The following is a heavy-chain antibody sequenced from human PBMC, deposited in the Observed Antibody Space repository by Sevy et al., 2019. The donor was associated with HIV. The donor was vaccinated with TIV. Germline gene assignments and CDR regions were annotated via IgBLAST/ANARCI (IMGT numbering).Heavy chain of an antibody. Sequence: SQTLSLTCAISGDSVSSNSAAWKWIRQSPSRGLEWLGRTYYRSKWYNDYAVSVKSRITINPDTSKNQFSLQLNSVTPEDTAVYYCARDEGGEGSTINWFDPWGQVTLVTVSS. J-gene: IGHJ5*02. CDR1: GDSVSSNSAA. V-gene: IGHV6-1*01. D-gene: IGHD1-26*01. CDR3: ARDEGGEGSTINWFDP. CDR2: TYYRSKWYN.